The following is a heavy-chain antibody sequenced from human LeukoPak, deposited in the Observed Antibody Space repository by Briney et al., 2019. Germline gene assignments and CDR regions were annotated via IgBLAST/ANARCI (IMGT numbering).Heavy chain of an antibody. CDR1: GGSISSGDYY. J-gene: IGHJ4*02. CDR2: IYYSGST. D-gene: IGHD6-19*01. Sequence: SETLSLTCTVSGGSISSGDYYWSWIRQPPGKGLEWIGYIYYSGSTYYNPSLKSRVTISVDTSRNQFSLKLSSVTAADTAVYYCASLAVAGLSEGYWGQGTLVIVSS. V-gene: IGHV4-30-4*01. CDR3: ASLAVAGLSEGY.